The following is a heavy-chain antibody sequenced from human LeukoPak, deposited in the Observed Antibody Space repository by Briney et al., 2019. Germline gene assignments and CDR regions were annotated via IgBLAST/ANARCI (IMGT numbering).Heavy chain of an antibody. J-gene: IGHJ3*02. Sequence: PSETLSLTCAVYGVPLSCYYWLWIRQPPGKGLDWIGEINHSGSTNYNPSLKSRVTISVDTSKTQFSLNLSSVTAADTAVYYCAREGSSSAFDIWGQGTMVTVSS. V-gene: IGHV4-34*01. CDR3: AREGSSSAFDI. D-gene: IGHD2-2*01. CDR1: GVPLSCYY. CDR2: INHSGST.